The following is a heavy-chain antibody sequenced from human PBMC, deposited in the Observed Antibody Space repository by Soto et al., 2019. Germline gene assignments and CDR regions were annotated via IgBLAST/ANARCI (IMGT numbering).Heavy chain of an antibody. CDR3: AREVDYYGSGSYQDYYYYGMDV. J-gene: IGHJ6*02. Sequence: ASVKVSCKASGYTFTSYGISWVRQAPGQGLEWMGWISAYNGNTNYAQKLQGRVTMTTDTSTSTAYMELRSLRSDDTAVYYCAREVDYYGSGSYQDYYYYGMDVWGQGTTVTVSS. CDR1: GYTFTSYG. D-gene: IGHD3-10*01. V-gene: IGHV1-18*01. CDR2: ISAYNGNT.